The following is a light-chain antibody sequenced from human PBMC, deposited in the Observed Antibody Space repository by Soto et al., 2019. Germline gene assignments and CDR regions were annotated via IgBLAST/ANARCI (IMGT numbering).Light chain of an antibody. CDR2: DAS. CDR3: QQRSNWPT. V-gene: IGKV3-11*01. J-gene: IGKJ5*01. Sequence: EIVLTQSPATLSLSPGERATLSCRASQSISFYITWYQHKPGQAPRLLIYDASNRAPGIPARFSGSGYGADFTLTISSLEPEEFEVYYRQQRSNWPTFGQGTRLE. CDR1: QSISFY.